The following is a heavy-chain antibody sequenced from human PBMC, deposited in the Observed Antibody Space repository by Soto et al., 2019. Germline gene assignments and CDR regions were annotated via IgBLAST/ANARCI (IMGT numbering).Heavy chain of an antibody. J-gene: IGHJ4*02. CDR2: ISGSGGST. Sequence: PGRSLRLSCAASGFSFSSYAMSWVRQAPGKGLEWVSAISGSGGSTYYADSVKGRFTISRDNSKNTLYLQMNSLRAEDTAVYYCAKPPIVVVPAAISHWGQGTLVTVSS. CDR3: AKPPIVVVPAAISH. D-gene: IGHD2-2*01. CDR1: GFSFSSYA. V-gene: IGHV3-23*01.